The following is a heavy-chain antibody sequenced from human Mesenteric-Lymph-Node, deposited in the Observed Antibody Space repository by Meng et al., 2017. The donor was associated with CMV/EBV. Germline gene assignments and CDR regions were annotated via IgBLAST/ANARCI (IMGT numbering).Heavy chain of an antibody. CDR1: RFTFSSYA. V-gene: IGHV3-23*01. CDR3: AKDRITLVRGDAFDV. CDR2: ISGPGGST. J-gene: IGHJ3*01. D-gene: IGHD3-10*01. Sequence: GESLKISCAASRFTFSSYAMSWVRQAPGKGLEWVSTISGPGGSTYYADSVKGRFTISRDNFKNTIYLQMNNLRAEDTAIYYCAKDRITLVRGDAFDVWGQGTVVTVSS.